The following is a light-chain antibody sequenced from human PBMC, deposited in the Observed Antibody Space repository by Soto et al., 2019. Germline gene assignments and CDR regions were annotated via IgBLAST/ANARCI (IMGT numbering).Light chain of an antibody. CDR2: LVS. CDR3: MQTQQTPYT. J-gene: IGKJ3*01. CDR1: QSLLHSDGDNY. V-gene: IGKV2-28*01. Sequence: DIVMTQSPLSLPVTPGEPASISCKSSQSLLHSDGDNYLEWYVQKAGQSPQLLIYLVSHRASGVPDRLSGSGSGTDFTLKISKVEADDVGVYYCMQTQQTPYTFGPGTKVEIK.